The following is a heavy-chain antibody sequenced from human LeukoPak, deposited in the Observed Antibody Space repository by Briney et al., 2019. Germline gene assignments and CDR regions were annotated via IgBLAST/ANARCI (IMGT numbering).Heavy chain of an antibody. Sequence: GGSLRLSYAASGFTFSDYYMSWIRQAPGKGLEWVSYISSSGSTIYYADSVKGRFTISRDNAKNSLYLQMNSLRAEDTAVYYCASGDSSNWYYGYFDYWGQGTLVTVSS. V-gene: IGHV3-11*01. J-gene: IGHJ4*02. CDR2: ISSSGSTI. D-gene: IGHD6-13*01. CDR3: ASGDSSNWYYGYFDY. CDR1: GFTFSDYY.